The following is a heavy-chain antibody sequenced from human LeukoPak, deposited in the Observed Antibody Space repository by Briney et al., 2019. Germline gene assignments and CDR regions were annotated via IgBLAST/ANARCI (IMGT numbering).Heavy chain of an antibody. CDR3: ARGRRGRVTMIVVRFYNPDGMDV. D-gene: IGHD3-22*01. CDR1: GFTFSSYG. Sequence: GGSLRLSCAASGFTFSSYGMHWVRQAPGKGLEWVAVIWYDGSNKYYADSVKGRFTISRDNSKNTLYLQMNSLRAEDTAVYYCARGRRGRVTMIVVRFYNPDGMDVWGQGTTVTVSS. J-gene: IGHJ6*02. CDR2: IWYDGSNK. V-gene: IGHV3-33*01.